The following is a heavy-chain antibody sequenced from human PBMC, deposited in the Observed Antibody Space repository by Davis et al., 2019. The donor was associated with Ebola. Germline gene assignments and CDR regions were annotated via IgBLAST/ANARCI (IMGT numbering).Heavy chain of an antibody. V-gene: IGHV3-23*01. Sequence: GGSLRLSCAASGFIFSNCAMYWVRQAPGKGLEWVSIIGTGHDTYYADSVKGRFTISRDNSKNTVYMQMHSLRAEDTAVYYCASREVGLHNLYWGEGTLVSVSS. CDR3: ASREVGLHNLY. CDR1: GFIFSNCA. CDR2: IGTGHDT. D-gene: IGHD1-26*01. J-gene: IGHJ4*02.